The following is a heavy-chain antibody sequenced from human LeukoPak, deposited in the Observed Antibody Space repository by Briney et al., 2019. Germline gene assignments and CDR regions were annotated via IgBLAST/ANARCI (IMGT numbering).Heavy chain of an antibody. D-gene: IGHD2-15*01. CDR1: GYSFSDYY. V-gene: IGHV1-2*07. J-gene: IGHJ5*02. Sequence: ASVKVSXKTSGYSFSDYYIHWVRQAPGQGLEWMGWINPKSSGRNYALKFQGRVTMTKDTSTSTAYLELSRLRSDDTAVYYCARDSAVVAAALWFDPWGQGTLVTVSS. CDR2: INPKSSGR. CDR3: ARDSAVVAAALWFDP.